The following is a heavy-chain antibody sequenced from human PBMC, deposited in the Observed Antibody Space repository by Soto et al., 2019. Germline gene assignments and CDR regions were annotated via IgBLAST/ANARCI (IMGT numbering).Heavy chain of an antibody. V-gene: IGHV3-23*01. J-gene: IGHJ4*02. CDR1: GFTFSAYT. CDR3: AKRHTTVATPANYFDY. D-gene: IGHD1-1*01. CDR2: IVSGGTT. Sequence: GGSLRLSCAASGFTFSAYTMNWVRQAPGKGLDWVSAIVSGGTTYYADSVKGRFTIFRDDSTNTLYLQMNNLRAEDTASYYCAKRHTTVATPANYFDYWGQGTLVTSPQ.